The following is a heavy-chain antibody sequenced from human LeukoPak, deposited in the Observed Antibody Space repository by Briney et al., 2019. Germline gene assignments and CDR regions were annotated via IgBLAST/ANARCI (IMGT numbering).Heavy chain of an antibody. CDR2: IYSGGST. CDR1: GFTVSSTY. Sequence: GGSLRLSCAASGFTVSSTYMSWVRQAPGKGLEWVSVIYSGGSTDYADSVKGRFTISRDNSKNTLFLQMSSLRVEDTAVYYCARALSYSYGSMDFWGQGTLVIVSS. D-gene: IGHD5-18*01. J-gene: IGHJ4*02. CDR3: ARALSYSYGSMDF. V-gene: IGHV3-66*01.